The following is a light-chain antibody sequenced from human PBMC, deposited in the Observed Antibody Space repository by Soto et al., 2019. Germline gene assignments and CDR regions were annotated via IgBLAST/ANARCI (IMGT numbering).Light chain of an antibody. CDR1: LGISNY. J-gene: IGKJ3*01. V-gene: IGKV1-27*01. Sequence: DIQLTQSPSSLSASLGDRVTLSCRATLGISNYLAWYQQRPGKVPKLLIYGASTLQSGVPSRFNGSGSGTDFTLTISSLQPEDVGTYYCQKYNAAPQTFGPGTKVQNK. CDR3: QKYNAAPQT. CDR2: GAS.